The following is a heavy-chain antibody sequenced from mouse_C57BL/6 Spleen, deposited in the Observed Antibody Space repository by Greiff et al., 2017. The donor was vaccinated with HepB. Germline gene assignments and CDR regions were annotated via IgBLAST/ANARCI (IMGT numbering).Heavy chain of an antibody. Sequence: QVQLQQPGTELVKPGASVKLSCKASGYTFTSYWMHWVKQRPGQGLEWIGNINPSNGGTNYNEKFKSKATLTVDKSSSTAYMQLSSLTSEVSAVYYCARPIYYYGSSYGFAYWGQGTLVTVSA. D-gene: IGHD1-1*01. V-gene: IGHV1-53*01. CDR2: INPSNGGT. CDR1: GYTFTSYW. CDR3: ARPIYYYGSSYGFAY. J-gene: IGHJ3*01.